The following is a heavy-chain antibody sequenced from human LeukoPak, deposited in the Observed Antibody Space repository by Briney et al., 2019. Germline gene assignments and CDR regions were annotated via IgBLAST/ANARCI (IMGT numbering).Heavy chain of an antibody. CDR3: AREVIKTERYYFDY. Sequence: SETLSLTCTVSGGSISSGGYYWSWIRQHPGKSLEWIGYVYYSGSTYYNPSLKSRVTISVDTSKNQFSLKLSSVTAADTAVYYCAREVIKTERYYFDYWGQGTLVTVSS. V-gene: IGHV4-31*03. CDR2: VYYSGST. D-gene: IGHD1-14*01. CDR1: GGSISSGGYY. J-gene: IGHJ4*02.